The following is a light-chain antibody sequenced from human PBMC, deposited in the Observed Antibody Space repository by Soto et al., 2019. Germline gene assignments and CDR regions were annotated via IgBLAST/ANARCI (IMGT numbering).Light chain of an antibody. Sequence: DIQLTQSPSTLSASVGDRVTITCRASQSISSLLAWYQQKPGKAPKLLIYDASSLESGVPSRFSGSGSGTEFTLTISSLQPDDFATYYGQQYNSYSRTFGQGTKVDNK. V-gene: IGKV1-5*01. CDR3: QQYNSYSRT. CDR2: DAS. CDR1: QSISSL. J-gene: IGKJ1*01.